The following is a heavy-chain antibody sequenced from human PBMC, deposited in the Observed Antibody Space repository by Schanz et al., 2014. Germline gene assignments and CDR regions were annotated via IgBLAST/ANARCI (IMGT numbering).Heavy chain of an antibody. D-gene: IGHD3-3*01. CDR3: ASGEARVTSSGVVIVPMNV. CDR1: GYTFTSYY. J-gene: IGHJ6*03. Sequence: QVQLVQSGAEVKKPGVSVKVSCEASGYTFTSYYMHWVRQAPGQGLEWMGIINPSGGSTSYAQKFQGRVTITRDTSASIVYMELSSLRSEDTAVFFCASGEARVTSSGVVIVPMNVWGKGTTVIVSS. V-gene: IGHV1-46*01. CDR2: INPSGGST.